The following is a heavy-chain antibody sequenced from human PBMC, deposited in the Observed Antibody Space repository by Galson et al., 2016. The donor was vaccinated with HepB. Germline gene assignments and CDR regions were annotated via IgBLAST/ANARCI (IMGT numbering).Heavy chain of an antibody. CDR2: GHYSGST. V-gene: IGHV4-39*01. Sequence: LSLTCSVSGDSISGTSYYWNWIRQPPGKGPEWIGSGHYSGSTYYRPSLKSRVTISVDTSKNQFSLRLSSVTAADTAVYYCARRHSDYSSDSKKYHGPYYFDYWGQGTLVSVSS. CDR3: ARRHSDYSSDSKKYHGPYYFDY. J-gene: IGHJ4*02. D-gene: IGHD3-22*01. CDR1: GDSISGTSYY.